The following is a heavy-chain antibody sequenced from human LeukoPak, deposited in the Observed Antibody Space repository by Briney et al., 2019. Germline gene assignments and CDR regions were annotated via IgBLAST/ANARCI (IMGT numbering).Heavy chain of an antibody. V-gene: IGHV3-49*03. CDR2: IRSKAHGGTT. Sequence: PGGSLRLSYTASGFNFGDYAMSWFRQAPGKGLEWVGFIRSKAHGGTTEYAASVKGKFTISRNDSKSIAYLQMNSLKIDDTAVYYCSRDDDYAGPFDYWGQGTLVTVSS. J-gene: IGHJ4*02. D-gene: IGHD4-23*01. CDR3: SRDDDYAGPFDY. CDR1: GFNFGDYA.